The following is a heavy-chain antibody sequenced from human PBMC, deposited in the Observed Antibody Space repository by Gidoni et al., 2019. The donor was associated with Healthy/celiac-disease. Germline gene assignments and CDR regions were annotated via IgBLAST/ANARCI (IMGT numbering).Heavy chain of an antibody. CDR1: GFTLNSYA. D-gene: IGHD3-16*01. Sequence: EVQLLETGGGLVQPGGSLRLSRPASGFTLNSYAMSLVRQAPGEGLEWVSAISGSVGSTYYADSVKSRFTISRDNSKNTLYLQMNGLRAEDTAVYYCATRPVPRAGVWGAVADWGQGTMVTVSS. V-gene: IGHV3-23*01. CDR2: ISGSVGST. J-gene: IGHJ4*02. CDR3: ATRPVPRAGVWGAVAD.